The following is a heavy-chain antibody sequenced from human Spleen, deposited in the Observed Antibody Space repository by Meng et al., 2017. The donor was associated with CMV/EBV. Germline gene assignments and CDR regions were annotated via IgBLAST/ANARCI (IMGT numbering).Heavy chain of an antibody. CDR2: NHYSGST. D-gene: IGHD2-8*02. V-gene: IGHV4-59*01. CDR3: ARYYCTDNCYHFEY. Sequence: GSLRLSCGVSGGSISAYNWSWIRQPTGKGLEWIGYNHYSGSTNCNPSLQSRLTISLATSKNLFSLKLCSVTAADTAVFYCARYYCTDNCYHFEYWGQGAMVTVSS. CDR1: GGSISAYN. J-gene: IGHJ4*02.